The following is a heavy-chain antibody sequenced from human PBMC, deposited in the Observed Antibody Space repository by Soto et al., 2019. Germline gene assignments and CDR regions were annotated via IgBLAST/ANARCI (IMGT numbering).Heavy chain of an antibody. J-gene: IGHJ4*02. CDR2: IWYDGSNK. Sequence: PGGSLRLSCAASGFTFSTYDMHWVRQTPGKGLEWVAIIWYDGSNKYFADSVKGRFTISRDNSKNTLYLQMNSLGAEDTAIYYCARARGKWSSSSDFDSWGQGTLVTVSS. D-gene: IGHD6-6*01. CDR3: ARARGKWSSSSDFDS. V-gene: IGHV3-33*01. CDR1: GFTFSTYD.